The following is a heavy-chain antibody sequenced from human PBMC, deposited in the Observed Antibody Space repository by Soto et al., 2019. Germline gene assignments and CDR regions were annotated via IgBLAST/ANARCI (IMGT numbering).Heavy chain of an antibody. D-gene: IGHD4-4*01. J-gene: IGHJ4*02. CDR1: GFTFSNAW. Sequence: GGSLRLSCAASGFTFSNAWVNWVRQAPWEGLEWVGRIKSKNDGGTTDYAAPVKGRFTISRDDSKNTLYLQMNSLKTEDTAVYYCNTDRDYSQFLIRNWGQGTLVTVSS. CDR2: IKSKNDGGTT. V-gene: IGHV3-15*01. CDR3: NTDRDYSQFLIRN.